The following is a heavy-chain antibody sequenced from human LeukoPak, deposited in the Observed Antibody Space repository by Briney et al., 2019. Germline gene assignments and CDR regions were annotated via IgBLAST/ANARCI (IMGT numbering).Heavy chain of an antibody. V-gene: IGHV3-30*16. CDR3: SADSSDDF. CDR1: GFSFSNYA. J-gene: IGHJ4*02. D-gene: IGHD3-3*01. CDR2: ISYDGTYK. Sequence: GGSLRLSCRASGFSFSNYAMVWVRQAPGKGLEWVAVISYDGTYKQYADSVKGRFTISRGDSESTLSLQMNSLRPEDTAVYYCSADSSDDFWGQGTLVTVSS.